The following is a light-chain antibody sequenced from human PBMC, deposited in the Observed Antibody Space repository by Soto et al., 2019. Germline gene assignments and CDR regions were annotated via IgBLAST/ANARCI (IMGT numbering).Light chain of an antibody. CDR3: CSYAGSYTSYV. CDR2: DVS. CDR1: SSDVGGYNY. J-gene: IGLJ1*01. Sequence: QSALTQPRSVSGSPGQSVTISCTGTSSDVGGYNYVSWYQQHPGKAPKLMIYDVSKRPSGVPDRFSGSKSGNTASLTISGLQAEDEADYYCCSYAGSYTSYVFGTGTKLPVL. V-gene: IGLV2-11*01.